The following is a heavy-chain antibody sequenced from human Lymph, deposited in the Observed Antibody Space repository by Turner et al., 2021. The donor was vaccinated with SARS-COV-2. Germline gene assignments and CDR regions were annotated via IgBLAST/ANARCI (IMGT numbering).Heavy chain of an antibody. CDR1: GFTFSSFF. V-gene: IGHV3-30-3*01. Sequence: QVQLVESGGGVVQPGRSLRLSCAASGFTFSSFFMHWVRQAPGKGLEWVAVISYDGSNKYYADSVKGRFTISRDNSKNTLYLQMNSLRAEDTAVYYCATDPGAGGELLGGGYYYYGMDVWGQGTTVTVSS. D-gene: IGHD1-26*01. CDR2: ISYDGSNK. CDR3: ATDPGAGGELLGGGYYYYGMDV. J-gene: IGHJ6*02.